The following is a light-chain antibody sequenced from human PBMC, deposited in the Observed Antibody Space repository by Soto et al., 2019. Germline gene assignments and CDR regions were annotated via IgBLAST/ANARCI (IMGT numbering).Light chain of an antibody. J-gene: IGKJ1*01. CDR1: QDISKY. CDR2: DAS. CDR3: QQYNNWPPWT. V-gene: IGKV1-33*01. Sequence: DIQMTQSPSSLSASVGDRVTITCPASQDISKYLNWYQQKPGKAPKLLIYDASNLESGVPSRFSGSGSGTEFTLTISSLQSEDFAVYYCQQYNNWPPWTFGQGTKVDIK.